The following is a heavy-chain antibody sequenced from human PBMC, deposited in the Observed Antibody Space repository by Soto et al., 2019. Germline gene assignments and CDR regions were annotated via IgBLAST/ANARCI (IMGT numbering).Heavy chain of an antibody. CDR1: GYTFTTYT. D-gene: IGHD1-1*01. J-gene: IGHJ4*02. V-gene: IGHV1-3*01. Sequence: ASVKVSCKASGYTFTTYTMHWVRQAPGQRLEWMGWINADNGNTKYSQKFQGRVTLTRDTSASTAYMELSSLRSEDTAVYYCARGRYGDYWGQGALVTVSS. CDR2: INADNGNT. CDR3: ARGRYGDY.